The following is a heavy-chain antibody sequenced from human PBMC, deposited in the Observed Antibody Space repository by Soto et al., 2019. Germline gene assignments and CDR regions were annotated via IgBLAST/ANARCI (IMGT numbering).Heavy chain of an antibody. CDR2: IKQDGNEK. V-gene: IGHV3-7*01. CDR1: GFSFSSYW. Sequence: EVQLVESGGGLVQPGGSLRLSCVGSGFSFSSYWMNWVRQTPGEGLEWVANIKQDGNEKHFLDSVKGRFTISRENAKNSLFLQMNSLRAEDTAVYYCANDFWSEYSWGQGTLVTVSS. J-gene: IGHJ5*02. CDR3: ANDFWSEYS. D-gene: IGHD3-3*01.